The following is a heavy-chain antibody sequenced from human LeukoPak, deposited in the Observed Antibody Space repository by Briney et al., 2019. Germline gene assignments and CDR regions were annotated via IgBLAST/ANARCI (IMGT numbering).Heavy chain of an antibody. CDR1: GFTFSSYS. V-gene: IGHV3-21*01. Sequence: GGSLRLSCAASGFTFSSYSMNWVRQAPGKGLEWVSSISSSSSYIYYADSVKGRFTISRDNAKNSLYLQMNSLRAEDTAVYYCAGGRWERITIFGVATHPYSNWFDPWGQGTLVTVSS. CDR3: AGGRWERITIFGVATHPYSNWFDP. CDR2: ISSSSSYI. J-gene: IGHJ5*02. D-gene: IGHD3-3*01.